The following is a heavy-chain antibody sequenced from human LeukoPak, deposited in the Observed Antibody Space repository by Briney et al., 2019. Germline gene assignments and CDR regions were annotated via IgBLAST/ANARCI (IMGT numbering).Heavy chain of an antibody. Sequence: GGSLRLSCAASGFTFSSYSMNWVRQAPGKGLEWVSFISSSSSYIYYADSVKGRFTISRDNSKNTLYLQMNSLRAEDTAVYYCAKSRGSGLFDYWGQGTLITVAS. J-gene: IGHJ4*02. CDR1: GFTFSSYS. CDR3: AKSRGSGLFDY. CDR2: ISSSSSYI. D-gene: IGHD3-10*01. V-gene: IGHV3-21*04.